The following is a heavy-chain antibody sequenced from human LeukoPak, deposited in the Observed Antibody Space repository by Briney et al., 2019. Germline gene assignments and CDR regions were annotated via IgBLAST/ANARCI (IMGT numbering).Heavy chain of an antibody. CDR3: AKTAEDLYYYMDV. J-gene: IGHJ6*03. CDR2: IWYDGSNE. V-gene: IGHV3-33*06. CDR1: GFSFSAYA. Sequence: GGSLRLSCAASGFSFSAYAMHWVRQAPGKGLEWVAVIWYDGSNEYYGDSVKGRFTISRDNSKNTVNLEMNSLRAEDTAVYYCAKTAEDLYYYMDVWGKGTTVTVSS.